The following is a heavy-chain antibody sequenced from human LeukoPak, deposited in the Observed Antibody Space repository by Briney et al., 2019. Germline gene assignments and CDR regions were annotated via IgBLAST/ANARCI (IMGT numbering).Heavy chain of an antibody. CDR3: ARDVNGGC. D-gene: IGHD2-8*01. Sequence: TSETLSLTCTVSGGYLSSYYWNWIRQPPGKGLEWIGYIYYSGSTNYNPSLKSRVTISIDTSKNQFSLKLSSVSAADTAVYYCARDVNGGCWGQGTLVTVSS. CDR1: GGYLSSYY. V-gene: IGHV4-59*01. CDR2: IYYSGST. J-gene: IGHJ4*02.